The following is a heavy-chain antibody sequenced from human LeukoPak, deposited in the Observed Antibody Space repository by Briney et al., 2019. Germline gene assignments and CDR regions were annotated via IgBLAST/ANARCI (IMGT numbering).Heavy chain of an antibody. CDR3: ARIYDIALDY. V-gene: IGHV4-34*01. CDR2: VYYSGNV. CDR1: GGSFSGYY. D-gene: IGHD3-9*01. Sequence: SETLSLTCAVYGGSFSGYYWSWIRQPPGKGLEWIGRVYYSGNVYSNPSLKSRVSIFIDTSKNQFSLSLNSVTAADTAIYYCARIYDIALDYWGQGTLVTVSS. J-gene: IGHJ4*02.